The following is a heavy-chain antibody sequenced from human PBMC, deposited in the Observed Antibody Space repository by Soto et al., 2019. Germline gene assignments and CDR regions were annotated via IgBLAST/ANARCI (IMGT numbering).Heavy chain of an antibody. Sequence: SETLSLTCTVSGGSISSGDYYWSWIRQPPGKGLEWIGYIYYSGSTYYNPSLKSRVTISVDTSKNQFSLKLSSVTAADTAVYYCARFPVTDDAFDIWGQGTMVTVSS. D-gene: IGHD4-4*01. V-gene: IGHV4-30-4*01. CDR1: GGSISSGDYY. CDR2: IYYSGST. J-gene: IGHJ3*02. CDR3: ARFPVTDDAFDI.